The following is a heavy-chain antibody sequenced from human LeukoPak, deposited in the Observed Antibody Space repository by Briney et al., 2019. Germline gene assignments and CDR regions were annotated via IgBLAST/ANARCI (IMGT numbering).Heavy chain of an antibody. D-gene: IGHD5-24*01. V-gene: IGHV4-39*07. J-gene: IGHJ4*02. Sequence: PSETLSLTCTVSGGSISRSSYYWGWIRQSPGKGLEWIGSIYYSGSTYYNPSLKSRVTISVDTSKNQFSLKLSSVTAADTAVYYCARVERDRDGGGYWGQGTLVTVSS. CDR2: IYYSGST. CDR1: GGSISRSSYY. CDR3: ARVERDRDGGGY.